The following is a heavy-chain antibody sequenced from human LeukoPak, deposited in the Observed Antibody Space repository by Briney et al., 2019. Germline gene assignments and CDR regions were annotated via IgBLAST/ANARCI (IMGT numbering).Heavy chain of an antibody. CDR2: AHNSGST. D-gene: IGHD3-3*01. J-gene: IGHJ6*02. V-gene: IGHV4-31*03. Sequence: PSETLSLTCTVSGGSISSGAYYWSWIRQHPGKGLGWIGYAHNSGSTYYNPSLKSRISISVDTSKNQFSLKLSSVTAADTAVYYCARDRYDSYPMDVWGQGTTVTVSS. CDR1: GGSISSGAYY. CDR3: ARDRYDSYPMDV.